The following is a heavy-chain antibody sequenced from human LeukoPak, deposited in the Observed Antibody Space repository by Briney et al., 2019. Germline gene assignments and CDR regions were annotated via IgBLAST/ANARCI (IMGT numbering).Heavy chain of an antibody. V-gene: IGHV3-9*01. CDR2: ISWNSGSI. CDR1: GFTFDDYA. J-gene: IGHJ4*02. D-gene: IGHD3-16*02. CDR3: ARDGKKYDYVWGSYRPLYYFDY. Sequence: GRSLRLSCAASGFTFDDYAMHWVRHAPGKGLEWVSGISWNSGSIGYADSVKGRFTISRDNAKNSLYLQMNSLRAEDTAVYYCARDGKKYDYVWGSYRPLYYFDYWGQGTLVTVSS.